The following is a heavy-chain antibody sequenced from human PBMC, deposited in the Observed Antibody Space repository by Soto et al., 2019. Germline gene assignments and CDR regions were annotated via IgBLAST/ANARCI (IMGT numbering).Heavy chain of an antibody. CDR2: ISYDGSST. Sequence: GGSLRLSCAASGFTFSSYAMHWVRQAPGKGLEWVAVISYDGSSTYYADSVKGRFTISRDNSKNTLYLQMNSLRAEDTAVYYCAKPSPAPTYCGGDCYYDYWGQGTLVTVSS. CDR1: GFTFSSYA. CDR3: AKPSPAPTYCGGDCYYDY. D-gene: IGHD2-21*01. V-gene: IGHV3-30-3*01. J-gene: IGHJ4*02.